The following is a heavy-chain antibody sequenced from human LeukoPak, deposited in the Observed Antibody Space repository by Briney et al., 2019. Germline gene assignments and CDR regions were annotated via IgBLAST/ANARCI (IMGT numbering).Heavy chain of an antibody. V-gene: IGHV4-59*08. J-gene: IGHJ3*02. CDR1: GGSISSYY. Sequence: PSETLSLTCTVSGGSISSYYWSWIRQPPGKGLEWIGYIYYSGSTNYNPSLKSRVTISVDTSKNQFSLKLSSVTAADTAVYYCARTHLDHYYDSSGYYSDAFDIWGQGTMVTVSS. CDR2: IYYSGST. D-gene: IGHD3-22*01. CDR3: ARTHLDHYYDSSGYYSDAFDI.